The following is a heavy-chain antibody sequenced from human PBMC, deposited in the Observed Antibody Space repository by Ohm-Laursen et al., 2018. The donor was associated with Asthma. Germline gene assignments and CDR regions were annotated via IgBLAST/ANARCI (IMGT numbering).Heavy chain of an antibody. CDR2: IYTGGDT. Sequence: GSLRLSCTASGFTFRSYAMHWVRQAPGKGLEWVSVIYTGGDTYYADSVKGRFTISRDNSKNTVYLQMNSLRAEDTAVYYCARDREVAIMDVWGQGTTVTVSS. CDR1: GFTFRSYA. CDR3: ARDREVAIMDV. J-gene: IGHJ6*02. V-gene: IGHV3-53*01.